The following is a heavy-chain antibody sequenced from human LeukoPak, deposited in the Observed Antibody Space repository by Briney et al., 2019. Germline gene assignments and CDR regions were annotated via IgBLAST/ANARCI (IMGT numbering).Heavy chain of an antibody. Sequence: PSETLSLTCTVSGGSISSYYWSWIRQPPGKGLEWIGYIYYSGSTNYNPSLKSRVTISVDTSKNQFSLKLSSATAADTAVYYCAREGPLLWFGESTHYFDYWGQGTLVTVSS. V-gene: IGHV4-59*01. D-gene: IGHD3-10*01. J-gene: IGHJ4*02. CDR2: IYYSGST. CDR1: GGSISSYY. CDR3: AREGPLLWFGESTHYFDY.